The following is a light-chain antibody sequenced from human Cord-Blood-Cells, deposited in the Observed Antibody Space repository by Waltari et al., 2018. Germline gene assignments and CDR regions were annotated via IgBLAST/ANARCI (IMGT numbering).Light chain of an antibody. CDR1: QGISNY. CDR2: AAS. V-gene: IGKV1-27*01. Sequence: DIQMTQAPSPLSASVGDRVPITCRASQGISNYLAWYQQKPGKVPKLLIYAASTLQSGVPSRFSGSGSGTDFTLTISSLQPEDVATYYCQKYNSAPWTFGQGTRVEIK. J-gene: IGKJ1*01. CDR3: QKYNSAPWT.